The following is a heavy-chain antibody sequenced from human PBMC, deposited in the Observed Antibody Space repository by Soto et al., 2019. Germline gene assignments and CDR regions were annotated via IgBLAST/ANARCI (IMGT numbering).Heavy chain of an antibody. J-gene: IGHJ4*02. CDR3: AKDRGEMATTYFDY. V-gene: IGHV3-23*01. CDR1: GFTFTSLP. Sequence: EVQLLESGEGLVKPGGSRRPSFAAFGFTFTSLPRSWFRQPQGKGRDWVSAISGSGGSTYYADSVKGRFTISRDNSKNTLYLQMNSLRAEDTAVYYCAKDRGEMATTYFDYWGQGTLVTVSS. CDR2: ISGSGGST. D-gene: IGHD3-16*01.